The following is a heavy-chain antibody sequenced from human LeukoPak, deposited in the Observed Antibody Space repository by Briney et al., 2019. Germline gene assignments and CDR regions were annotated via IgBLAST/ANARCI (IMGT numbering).Heavy chain of an antibody. D-gene: IGHD3-22*01. CDR2: IIPIFGTA. CDR1: GGTFSSYA. CDR3: ARGDQYYYDSSGYPSENWFDP. Sequence: SSVKVSCKASGGTFSSYAISWVRQAPGQGLEWMGRIIPIFGTANYAQKFQGRVTITTDESTSTAYMELSSLRSADTAVYYCARGDQYYYDSSGYPSENWFDPWGQGTLVTVSS. V-gene: IGHV1-69*05. J-gene: IGHJ5*02.